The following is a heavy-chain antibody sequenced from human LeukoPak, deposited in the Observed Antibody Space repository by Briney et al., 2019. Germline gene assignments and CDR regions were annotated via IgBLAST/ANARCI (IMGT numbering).Heavy chain of an antibody. J-gene: IGHJ6*02. CDR1: GGSFSGYY. CDR2: INHSGST. CDR3: ARGVVRGPYYYYYYGMDV. V-gene: IGHV4-34*01. D-gene: IGHD3-10*01. Sequence: SETLSLTCAVYGGSFSGYYWSWIRQPPGKGLEWIGEINHSGSTNYNPSIKSRVTISVDTSKNQFSLKLSSVTAADTAVYYCARGVVRGPYYYYYYGMDVWGQGTTVTVSS.